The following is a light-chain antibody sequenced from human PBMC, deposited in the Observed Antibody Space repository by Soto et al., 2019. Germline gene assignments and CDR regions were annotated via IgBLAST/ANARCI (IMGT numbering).Light chain of an antibody. CDR2: DAS. CDR3: QQYNNWPYT. CDR1: QSVSSN. Sequence: EIVMTQSPATLSVSPGERAALSCRASQSVSSNFAWYRQKPGQAPRLLIYDASTRATGVPARFRGRGSGTGFTLTISSLQSEDFAVYYCQQYNNWPYTFGQGTNLEIK. J-gene: IGKJ2*01. V-gene: IGKV3-15*01.